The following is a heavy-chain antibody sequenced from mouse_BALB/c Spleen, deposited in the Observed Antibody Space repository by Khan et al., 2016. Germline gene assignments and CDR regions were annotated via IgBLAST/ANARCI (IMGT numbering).Heavy chain of an antibody. CDR3: ARAGYYGDLAY. D-gene: IGHD1-1*01. CDR1: GFAFSSYW. V-gene: IGHV4-1*02. CDR2: INPDSSTI. Sequence: EVKLLESGGGLVQPGGSLKLSCAASGFAFSSYWMSWVRQTPGKGLEWIGEINPDSSTINYTPSLKDKFIISRDNAKNTLYLQMSKVRSEDTALYCCARAGYYGDLAYWGQGTLVTVSA. J-gene: IGHJ3*01.